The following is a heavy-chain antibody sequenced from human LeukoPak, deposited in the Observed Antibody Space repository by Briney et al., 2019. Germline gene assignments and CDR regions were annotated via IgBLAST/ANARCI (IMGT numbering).Heavy chain of an antibody. CDR3: ARDHRIVGATGGSDY. J-gene: IGHJ4*02. CDR2: INPNSGGT. Sequence: VASVKVSCKASGYTFTGYYMHWVRQAPGQGLEWMGWINPNSGGTNYAQKFQGRVTMTRDTSISTAYMELSRLRSDDTAVYYCARDHRIVGATGGSDYWGQGTLVTVSS. CDR1: GYTFTGYY. D-gene: IGHD1-26*01. V-gene: IGHV1-2*02.